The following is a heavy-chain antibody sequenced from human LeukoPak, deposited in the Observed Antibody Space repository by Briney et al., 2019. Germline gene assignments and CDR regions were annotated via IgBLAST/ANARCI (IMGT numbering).Heavy chain of an antibody. V-gene: IGHV1-69*04. CDR1: GGTFSSYA. J-gene: IGHJ4*02. CDR3: ARGGYGGNGFDY. CDR2: IIPILGIA. Sequence: GASVKVSCKASGGTFSSYAISWVRQAPGQGLEWMGRIIPILGIANYAQKFQGRVTITADKSTSTAYMELSSLRSEDTAVYYCARGGYGGNGFDYWGQGTLVTVSS. D-gene: IGHD4-23*01.